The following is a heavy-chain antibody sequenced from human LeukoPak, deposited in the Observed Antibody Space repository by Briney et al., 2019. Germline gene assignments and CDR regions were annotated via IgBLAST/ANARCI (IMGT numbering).Heavy chain of an antibody. D-gene: IGHD2-15*01. J-gene: IGHJ4*02. CDR1: GFTVSSNY. CDR2: ISGSGGST. Sequence: GGSLRLSCAASGFTVSSNYMSWVRQAPGKGLEWVSAISGSGGSTYYADSVKGRFTISRDNSKNTLYLQMNSLRAEDTAVYYCAKDSGYCSGGSCYGASVYFDYWGQGTLVTVSS. V-gene: IGHV3-23*01. CDR3: AKDSGYCSGGSCYGASVYFDY.